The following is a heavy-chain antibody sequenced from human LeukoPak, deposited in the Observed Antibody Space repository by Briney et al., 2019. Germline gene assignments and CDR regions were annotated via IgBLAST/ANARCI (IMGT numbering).Heavy chain of an antibody. V-gene: IGHV3-30-3*01. CDR1: GFTFSSYA. CDR2: ISYDGTNK. Sequence: GGSLRLSCAASGFTFSSYAVHWVRQAPGKGLEWVTFISYDGTNKYYADSVKGRFTISRDNSKNTLYLQMNSLRAEDTAVYYCARDGFDILTGFIDYWGQGTLVTVSS. D-gene: IGHD3-9*01. J-gene: IGHJ4*02. CDR3: ARDGFDILTGFIDY.